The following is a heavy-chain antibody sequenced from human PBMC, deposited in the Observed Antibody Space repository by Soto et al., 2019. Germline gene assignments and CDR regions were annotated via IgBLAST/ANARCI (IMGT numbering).Heavy chain of an antibody. J-gene: IGHJ5*02. D-gene: IGHD4-17*01. V-gene: IGHV3-23*01. Sequence: GGSLRLSCAASGFSFSTFAMTWVRQAPGKGLEWVSTIISTGISTYYADSVKGRFTISRANPKNTLYLQMNSLRAEDSAVYYCAKGNYGDYGGFDPWGQGTLVTVSS. CDR2: IISTGIST. CDR3: AKGNYGDYGGFDP. CDR1: GFSFSTFA.